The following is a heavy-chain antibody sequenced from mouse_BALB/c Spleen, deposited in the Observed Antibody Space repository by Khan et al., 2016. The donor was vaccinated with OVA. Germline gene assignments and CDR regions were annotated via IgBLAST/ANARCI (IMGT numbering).Heavy chain of an antibody. J-gene: IGHJ4*01. V-gene: IGHV1S34*01. CDR3: ARDGYYYAMDS. CDR2: ISCYNGAT. Sequence: LVKTGASVKISCKASGYPFTSYYIHWVKQNHGKSLEWIGFISCYNGATNYNQKFKGKATITVDTSSRTAYMQFNSLTSEDSAVYYCARDGYYYAMDSWGQGTSFTVSS. CDR1: GYPFTSYY. D-gene: IGHD2-3*01.